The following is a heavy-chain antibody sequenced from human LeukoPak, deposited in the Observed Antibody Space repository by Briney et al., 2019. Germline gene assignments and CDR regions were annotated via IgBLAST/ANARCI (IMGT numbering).Heavy chain of an antibody. V-gene: IGHV3-74*01. Sequence: GGSLRLSCAASGFTLSNYWMHWVRQAPGKGPVWVSRINPDGSRIDYAESVRGRFTISRDSAKNTLYLQMNSLRAEDTAVYYCSRDFVGADDYRGQGTLVTVSS. J-gene: IGHJ4*02. D-gene: IGHD1-26*01. CDR2: INPDGSRI. CDR1: GFTLSNYW. CDR3: SRDFVGADDY.